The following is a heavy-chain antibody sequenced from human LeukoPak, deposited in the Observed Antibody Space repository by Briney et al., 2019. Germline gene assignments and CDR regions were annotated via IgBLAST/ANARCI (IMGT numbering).Heavy chain of an antibody. CDR1: GGSTTSYY. J-gene: IGHJ3*02. CDR3: TRPYSSGWYGTFSI. D-gene: IGHD6-19*01. V-gene: IGHV4-59*01. CDR2: VFHSGST. Sequence: PSETLSLTCTVSGGSTTSYYWSWIRQPPGKGLEWIGHVFHSGSTNYNPSLKSRVTISVDTSKNQFSLKLSSVTAADTAVYYCTRPYSSGWYGTFSIWGQGTMVTVSS.